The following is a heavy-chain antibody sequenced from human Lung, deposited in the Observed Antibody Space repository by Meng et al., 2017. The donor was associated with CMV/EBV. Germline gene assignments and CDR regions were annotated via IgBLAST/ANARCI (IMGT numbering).Heavy chain of an antibody. CDR1: GFTFSNAW. Sequence: GGSLRLXXAASGFTFSNAWMSWVRQAPGKGLEWVGRIKSKTDGGTTDYAAPVKGRFTISRDDSKNTLYLQMNSLKTEDTAVYYCTTGAYYDFWSGYHYWGQGTXVTVAS. V-gene: IGHV3-15*01. D-gene: IGHD3-3*01. J-gene: IGHJ4*02. CDR3: TTGAYYDFWSGYHY. CDR2: IKSKTDGGTT.